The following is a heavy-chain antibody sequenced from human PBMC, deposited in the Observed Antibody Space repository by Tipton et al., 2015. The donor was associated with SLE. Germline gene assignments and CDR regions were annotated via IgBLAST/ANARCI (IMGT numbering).Heavy chain of an antibody. D-gene: IGHD1-26*01. Sequence: TLSLTCAIYGGSFSGYFWSWVRQPPGKGLEWIGEINHSGSTDYNPSLNSRVTISVDTSKSQFSLKLNSVTAADTAVYYCAREMEVYRLSFDVWGQGTMATVSA. CDR1: GGSFSGYF. CDR2: INHSGST. J-gene: IGHJ3*01. V-gene: IGHV4-34*01. CDR3: AREMEVYRLSFDV.